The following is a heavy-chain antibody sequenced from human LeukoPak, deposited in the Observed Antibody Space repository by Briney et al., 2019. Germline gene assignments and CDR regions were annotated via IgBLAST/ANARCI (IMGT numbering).Heavy chain of an antibody. CDR3: ARETYYYDY. V-gene: IGHV3-30-3*01. CDR1: GSTFSSYP. Sequence: GGSLRLSCAASGSTFSSYPMHWVRQAPGKGLEWVAVISYDGSNKYYADSVKGRFTISRDNSKNTLYLQMNSLRVEDTAVYYCARETYYYDYWGQGTLVTVSS. J-gene: IGHJ4*02. CDR2: ISYDGSNK.